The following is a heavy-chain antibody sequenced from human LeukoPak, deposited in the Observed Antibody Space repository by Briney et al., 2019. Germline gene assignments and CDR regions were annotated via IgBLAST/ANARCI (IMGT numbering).Heavy chain of an antibody. J-gene: IGHJ5*02. Sequence: SETLSLTCTVSGGSISSYYWSWIRQPAGKGLEWIGRIYTSGSTNYNPSLKCRVTMSVDTSKNQFSLKLSSVTAADTAVYYCARLGLWFGGSFRSSRYSWFDPWGQGTLVTVSS. CDR2: IYTSGST. CDR1: GGSISSYY. D-gene: IGHD3-10*01. CDR3: ARLGLWFGGSFRSSRYSWFDP. V-gene: IGHV4-4*07.